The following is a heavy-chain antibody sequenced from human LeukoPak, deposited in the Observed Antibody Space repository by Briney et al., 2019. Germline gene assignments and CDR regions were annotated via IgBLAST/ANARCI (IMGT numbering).Heavy chain of an antibody. Sequence: PSEXLSLTCAVSGYSISSGYYWGWIRQPPGKGLEWIGSIYHSGSTYYNPSLKSRVTISVDTSKNQFSLKLSSVTAADTAVHYCATYGVYASALDYWGQGTLVTVSS. D-gene: IGHD2-8*01. V-gene: IGHV4-38-2*01. CDR1: GYSISSGYY. J-gene: IGHJ4*02. CDR2: IYHSGST. CDR3: ATYGVYASALDY.